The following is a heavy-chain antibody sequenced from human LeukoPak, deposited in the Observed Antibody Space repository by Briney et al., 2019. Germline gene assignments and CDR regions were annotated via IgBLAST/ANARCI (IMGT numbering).Heavy chain of an antibody. D-gene: IGHD5-12*01. CDR3: AKAHVDANMGSSYFDF. J-gene: IGHJ4*02. V-gene: IGHV3-23*01. CDR1: GFTFSSYG. Sequence: GGTLRLSCAASGFTFSSYGMSWVREAPGKGLEWVSGINGGGGSQYYGDSAKGRFPISRDNSKSTLYRQMNSLRVEDMAVYYCAKAHVDANMGSSYFDFWGQGTLVIVSS. CDR2: INGGGGSQ.